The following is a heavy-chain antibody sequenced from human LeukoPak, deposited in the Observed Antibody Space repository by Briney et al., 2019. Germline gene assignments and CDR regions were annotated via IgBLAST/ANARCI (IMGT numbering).Heavy chain of an antibody. CDR1: GFTFSSYA. D-gene: IGHD2-21*02. J-gene: IGHJ4*02. V-gene: IGHV3-23*01. Sequence: GGSLRLPCAASGFTFSSYAMTWVRQAPGKGLEWVSVISGSGGSTYYADSVKGRFTISRDNSKNTLYLQMSSLRAEDTALYYCARGPLLAHFDSWGQGTLVTVSS. CDR2: ISGSGGST. CDR3: ARGPLLAHFDS.